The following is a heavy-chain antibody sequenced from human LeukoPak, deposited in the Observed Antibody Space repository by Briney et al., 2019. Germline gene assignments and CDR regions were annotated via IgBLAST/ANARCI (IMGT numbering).Heavy chain of an antibody. D-gene: IGHD3-3*01. J-gene: IGHJ3*02. CDR3: SRAKLRFLEWFPHDAFDI. Sequence: SETLSLTCAVYGGSFSGYYWSWIRQPPGKGLEWIGEINHSGSTNYNPSLKSRVTISVDTSKNQFSLKLSSVTAADTAVYYCSRAKLRFLEWFPHDAFDIWGQGTMVTVSS. CDR2: INHSGST. V-gene: IGHV4-34*01. CDR1: GGSFSGYY.